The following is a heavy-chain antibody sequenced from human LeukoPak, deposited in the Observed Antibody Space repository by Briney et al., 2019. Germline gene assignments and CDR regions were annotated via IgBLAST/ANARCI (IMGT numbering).Heavy chain of an antibody. V-gene: IGHV4-59*08. CDR1: GGSISSYY. J-gene: IGHJ5*02. D-gene: IGHD6-13*01. CDR3: ARSIAAAGTWFDP. Sequence: SETLSLTCTVTGGSISSYYWSWIRQPPEKGLEWIGYIYYSGSTNYNPSLKSRVTISVDTSKNQFSLKLSSVTAADTAVYYCARSIAAAGTWFDPWGQGTLVTVSS. CDR2: IYYSGST.